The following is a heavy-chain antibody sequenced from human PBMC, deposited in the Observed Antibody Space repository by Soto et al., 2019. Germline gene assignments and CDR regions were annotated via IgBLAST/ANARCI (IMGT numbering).Heavy chain of an antibody. D-gene: IGHD5-12*01. CDR1: GGTFSSYA. CDR3: ARGLSRDLGYAPDAFDI. CDR2: IIPIFGTA. J-gene: IGHJ3*02. V-gene: IGHV1-69*01. Sequence: QVQLVQSGAEVQKPGSSVKVSCKASGGTFSSYAISWVRQAPGQGLEWMGGIIPIFGTAYYAQKFQGRVTITADESTSKAYMELSSLRSEDTAVYYCARGLSRDLGYAPDAFDIWGQGTMVTVSS.